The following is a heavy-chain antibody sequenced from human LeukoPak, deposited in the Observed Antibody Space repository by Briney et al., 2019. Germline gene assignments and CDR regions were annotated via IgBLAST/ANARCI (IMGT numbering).Heavy chain of an antibody. CDR3: AREVYGDNYFDY. D-gene: IGHD4-17*01. V-gene: IGHV3-7*05. CDR1: GFTFSRNW. Sequence: PGGSLRLSCAASGFTFSRNWMSWVRQAPGKGPEWVANIKQDGSQKYYVDSVKGRFTISRDNAKMSLYLQMNSLSAEDTAMYYCAREVYGDNYFDYWGQGTLVTVSS. CDR2: IKQDGSQK. J-gene: IGHJ4*02.